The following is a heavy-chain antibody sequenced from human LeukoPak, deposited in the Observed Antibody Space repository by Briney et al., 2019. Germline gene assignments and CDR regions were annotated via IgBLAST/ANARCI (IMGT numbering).Heavy chain of an antibody. D-gene: IGHD2-2*01. CDR3: ATSPTSWYFYY. CDR2: IRYHGSDK. V-gene: IGHV3-30*02. Sequence: GGSLTLSCAASGFTFSSYGMHWVRQAPGKGLEWVSFIRYHGSDKSYADSVKGRFTISRDNSKNTLFLQMNSLRAEDTAVYYCATSPTSWYFYYWGQGTLVTVSS. CDR1: GFTFSSYG. J-gene: IGHJ4*02.